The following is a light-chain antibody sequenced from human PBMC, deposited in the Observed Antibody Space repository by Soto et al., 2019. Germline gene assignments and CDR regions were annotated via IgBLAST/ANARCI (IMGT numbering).Light chain of an antibody. CDR2: DAS. CDR3: QQYNSYLYT. Sequence: DIQMTQSPSTLSASVGDRVTITCRASQSISSWLAWYQQKPGKAPKLLIYDASSLESGVPSRFSGSGSGTEFTLTISSLQPDVFATYYCQQYNSYLYTFRQGTKLEIK. CDR1: QSISSW. J-gene: IGKJ2*01. V-gene: IGKV1-5*01.